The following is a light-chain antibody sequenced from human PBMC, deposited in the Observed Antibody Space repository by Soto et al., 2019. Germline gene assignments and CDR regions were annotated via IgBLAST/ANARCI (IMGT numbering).Light chain of an antibody. V-gene: IGKV3-15*01. J-gene: IGKJ1*01. CDR1: QSVSSN. CDR2: GAS. CDR3: QQYNKWPPWT. Sequence: EIVMTQSPATLSVSPGERATLSCRASQSVSSNLAWYQQKPGQATRLLIYGASTRATGIPASFSGSGSGTEFTLTISSLQSEDFAVYYCQQYNKWPPWTFGQGTKVEIK.